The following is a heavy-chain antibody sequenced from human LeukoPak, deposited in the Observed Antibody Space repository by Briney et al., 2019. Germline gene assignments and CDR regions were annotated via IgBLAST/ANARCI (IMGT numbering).Heavy chain of an antibody. CDR1: GYIFTSYW. V-gene: IGHV5-51*01. J-gene: IGHJ5*02. CDR3: ARHRPNPSYSSSWYGGENWFDP. D-gene: IGHD6-13*01. CDR2: IYPGDSDT. Sequence: GESLKISCKGSGYIFTSYWIGWVRQMPGKGLEWMGIIYPGDSDTRYSPSFQGQVTISADKSISTAYLQWSSLKASDTAMYYCARHRPNPSYSSSWYGGENWFDPWGQGTLVTVSS.